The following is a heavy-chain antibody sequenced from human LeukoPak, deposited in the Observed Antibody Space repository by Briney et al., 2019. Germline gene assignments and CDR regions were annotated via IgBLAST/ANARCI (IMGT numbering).Heavy chain of an antibody. CDR3: ARYTDHYYFDY. J-gene: IGHJ4*02. Sequence: GESLKISCQGSGYRFTSYWIGWVRQMPGKGLEWMGIIYPGDSDTRYSPSFQGQVTISADKSISTAYLQWSSLNTSDTAMYYCARYTDHYYFDYWGQGTLVTVSS. CDR2: IYPGDSDT. D-gene: IGHD1-1*01. V-gene: IGHV5-51*01. CDR1: GYRFTSYW.